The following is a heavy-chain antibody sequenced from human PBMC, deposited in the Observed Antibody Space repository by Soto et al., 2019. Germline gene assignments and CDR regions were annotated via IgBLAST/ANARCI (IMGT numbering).Heavy chain of an antibody. CDR1: GGSISSYY. Sequence: SETLSLTCTVSGGSISSYYWSWIRQPPGKGLEWIGYMYYSGSTNYNPSLKSRVTISVDTSKNQFSLKLSSVTAADTAVYYCGGKNYDSSGYFDYWGQGTLV. CDR2: MYYSGST. D-gene: IGHD3-22*01. J-gene: IGHJ4*02. V-gene: IGHV4-59*01. CDR3: GGKNYDSSGYFDY.